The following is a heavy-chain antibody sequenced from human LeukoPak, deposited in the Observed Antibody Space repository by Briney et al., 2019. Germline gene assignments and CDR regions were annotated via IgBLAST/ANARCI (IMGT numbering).Heavy chain of an antibody. D-gene: IGHD2-2*01. J-gene: IGHJ4*02. V-gene: IGHV5-10-1*01. CDR3: ARTPGAIFFFDH. CDR2: IDPTDSYA. Sequence: GESLKISCKGSGYSFPNYWISWVRQMPGKGLEWMGRIDPTDSYATYSRSFQGHVTISIDKSISTAYLQWTSLKASDTAMYYCARTPGAIFFFDHWGQGTLVTASS. CDR1: GYSFPNYW.